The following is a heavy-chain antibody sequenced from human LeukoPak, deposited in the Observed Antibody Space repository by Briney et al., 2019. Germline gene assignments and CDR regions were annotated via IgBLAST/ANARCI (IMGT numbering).Heavy chain of an antibody. D-gene: IGHD2-15*01. V-gene: IGHV4-39*07. J-gene: IGHJ5*02. Sequence: SETLSVTCTVSGGSISRSSYYWGWIRQPPGKGLEWIGSIYYSGSTYYNPSLKSRVTISVDTSKNQFSLKLSSVTAADTAVYYCARDVSVDIVVVLAVNWFDPWGQGTLVTVSS. CDR3: ARDVSVDIVVVLAVNWFDP. CDR1: GGSISRSSYY. CDR2: IYYSGST.